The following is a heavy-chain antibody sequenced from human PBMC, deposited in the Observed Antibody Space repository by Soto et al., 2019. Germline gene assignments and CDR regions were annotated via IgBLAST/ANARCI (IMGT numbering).Heavy chain of an antibody. Sequence: GGSLRLSCAASGFTFSSYAMSWVRQAPGKGLEWVSAISGSGGSTYYADSVKGRFTISRDNSKNTLYLQMNSLRAEDTAVYYCAKGPSGRDIVVVPAAIYYWGQGTLVTVSS. CDR3: AKGPSGRDIVVVPAAIYY. V-gene: IGHV3-23*01. J-gene: IGHJ4*02. CDR2: ISGSGGST. D-gene: IGHD2-2*01. CDR1: GFTFSSYA.